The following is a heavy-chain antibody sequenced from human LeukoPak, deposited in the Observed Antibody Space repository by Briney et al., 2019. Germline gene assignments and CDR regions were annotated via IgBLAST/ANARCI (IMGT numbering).Heavy chain of an antibody. D-gene: IGHD5-12*01. Sequence: PSETLSLTCTVSGGSISSSSYYWGWVRQPPGKGLEWLGTMFYAGDTFYNPSLESRLTISVDTSKNQFSLQLTSVTAADRAVYYCARTDSGRFSYFDYWGQGTLVTVSS. CDR3: ARTDSGRFSYFDY. V-gene: IGHV4-39*01. J-gene: IGHJ4*02. CDR1: GGSISSSSYY. CDR2: MFYAGDT.